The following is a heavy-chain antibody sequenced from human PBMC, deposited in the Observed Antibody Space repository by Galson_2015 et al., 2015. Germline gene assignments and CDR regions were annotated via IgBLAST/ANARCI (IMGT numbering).Heavy chain of an antibody. CDR3: ARGDPRVHDHGDYYFDY. CDR2: IIPIFGTA. V-gene: IGHV1-69*06. CDR1: GGTFSSYA. Sequence: SVKVSCKASGGTFSSYAISWVRQAPGQGLEWMGGIIPIFGTANYAQKFQGRVTITADKSTSTAYMELSSLRSEDTAVYYCARGDPRVHDHGDYYFDYWGQGTLVTVSS. D-gene: IGHD4-17*01. J-gene: IGHJ4*02.